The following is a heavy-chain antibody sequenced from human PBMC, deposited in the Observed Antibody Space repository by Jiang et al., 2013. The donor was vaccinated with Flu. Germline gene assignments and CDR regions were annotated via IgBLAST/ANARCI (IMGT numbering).Heavy chain of an antibody. J-gene: IGHJ6*02. CDR2: IIPILGIA. D-gene: IGHD6-19*01. Sequence: GAEVKKPGSSVKVSCKASGGTFSSYTISWVRQAPGQGLEWMGRIIPILGIANYAQKFQGRVTITADKSTSTAYMELSSLRSEDTAVYYCARDQQSGSSGWYVDYCYGMDVWGQGTTVTVSS. V-gene: IGHV1-69*04. CDR1: GGTFSSYT. CDR3: ARDQQSGSSGWYVDYCYGMDV.